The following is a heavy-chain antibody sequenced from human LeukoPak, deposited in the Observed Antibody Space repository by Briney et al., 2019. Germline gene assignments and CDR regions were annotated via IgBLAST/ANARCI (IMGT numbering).Heavy chain of an antibody. Sequence: PSETLSLPCTVSGGSISSSSYYWGWIRQPPGKGLEWIGNIYYSGSTYYNPSLKSRVTISVDTSKNQFSLKLSSVTAADTAVYFCARHRRLSYFDYWGQGTLVTVSS. CDR2: IYYSGST. CDR3: ARHRRLSYFDY. CDR1: GGSISSSSYY. D-gene: IGHD2/OR15-2a*01. J-gene: IGHJ4*02. V-gene: IGHV4-39*01.